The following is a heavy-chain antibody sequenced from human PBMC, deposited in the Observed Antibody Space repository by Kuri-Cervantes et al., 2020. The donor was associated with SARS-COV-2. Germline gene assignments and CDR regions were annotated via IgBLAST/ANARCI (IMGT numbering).Heavy chain of an antibody. CDR3: AKTNTIFGVVSWFDP. V-gene: IGHV3-30*02. CDR2: IRYDGSNK. CDR1: GFTFSSYG. Sequence: GESLKISCAASGFTFSSYGMHWVRQVPGKGLEWVAFIRYDGSNKYYADSVKGRFTISRDNSKNTLYLQMNSLRAEDTAVYYCAKTNTIFGVVSWFDPWGQGTLVTVSS. J-gene: IGHJ5*02. D-gene: IGHD3-3*01.